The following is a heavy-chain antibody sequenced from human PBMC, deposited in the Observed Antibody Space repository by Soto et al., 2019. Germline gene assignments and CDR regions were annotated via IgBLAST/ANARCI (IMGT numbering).Heavy chain of an antibody. V-gene: IGHV3-9*01. CDR3: AKDFTDCSSTSCYYDAFDI. D-gene: IGHD2-2*01. J-gene: IGHJ3*02. CDR2: ISWNSGSI. Sequence: PGGSLRLSCAASGFTFDDYAMHWVRQAPGKGLEWVSGISWNSGSIGYADSVKGRFTISRDNAKNSLYLQMNSLRAEDTALYYCAKDFTDCSSTSCYYDAFDIWGQGTMVTVSS. CDR1: GFTFDDYA.